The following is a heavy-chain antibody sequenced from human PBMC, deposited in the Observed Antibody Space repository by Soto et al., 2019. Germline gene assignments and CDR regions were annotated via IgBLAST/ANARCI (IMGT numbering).Heavy chain of an antibody. J-gene: IGHJ3*02. Sequence: SGGSLRLSCAASGFTCSSYDMSWVRQAPGKGLEWVSTILVGGSTHYPDSVKGRFTISRDNSKNTVFLQMNSLTAGDTAVYYCAKATATGGGAFDICGQGTMVTVSS. CDR3: AKATATGGGAFDI. CDR2: ILVGGST. V-gene: IGHV3-23*01. CDR1: GFTCSSYD. D-gene: IGHD2-8*02.